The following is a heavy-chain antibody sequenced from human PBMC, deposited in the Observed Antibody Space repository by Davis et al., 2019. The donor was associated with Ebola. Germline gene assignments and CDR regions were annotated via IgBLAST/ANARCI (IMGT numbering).Heavy chain of an antibody. D-gene: IGHD1-1*01. Sequence: LETLSLTCTVSGGSISSSSYYWGWIRQPPGKGLEWIGSIYYSGSTYYNPSLKSRVIISADTSKNQLSLKLSSVTAADTAAYYCARHPNWNDGLDYWGQGTLVTVSS. CDR1: GGSISSSSYY. CDR2: IYYSGST. CDR3: ARHPNWNDGLDY. J-gene: IGHJ4*02. V-gene: IGHV4-39*01.